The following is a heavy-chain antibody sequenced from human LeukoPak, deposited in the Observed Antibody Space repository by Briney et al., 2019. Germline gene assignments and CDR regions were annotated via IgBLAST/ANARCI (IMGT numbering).Heavy chain of an antibody. J-gene: IGHJ4*02. CDR3: ARAVVFYYDGSGYSTRFDY. D-gene: IGHD3-22*01. Sequence: SETLSLTCTVSGGSTSSYYWSWIRQPPGKGLEWIGYIYYSGSTSYTPSLKSRVTISLDTSKNQFSLKVRSVTAADTAMYYCARAVVFYYDGSGYSTRFDYWGQGTLVTVSS. CDR1: GGSTSSYY. CDR2: IYYSGST. V-gene: IGHV4-59*01.